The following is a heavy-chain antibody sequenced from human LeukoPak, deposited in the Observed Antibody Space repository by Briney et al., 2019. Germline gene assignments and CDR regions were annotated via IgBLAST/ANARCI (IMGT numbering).Heavy chain of an antibody. D-gene: IGHD3-10*01. CDR3: AKDTLVRDLGRNFDY. Sequence: GGSLRLSCTASRFSIRSYWLNWVRQPPGKGLEWVANINQDGSEKYYVDSVKDRFTISRDNAKNSLYLQMSSLRAEDTALYYCAKDTLVRDLGRNFDYWGQGTLVTVSS. CDR1: RFSIRSYW. CDR2: INQDGSEK. J-gene: IGHJ4*02. V-gene: IGHV3-7*03.